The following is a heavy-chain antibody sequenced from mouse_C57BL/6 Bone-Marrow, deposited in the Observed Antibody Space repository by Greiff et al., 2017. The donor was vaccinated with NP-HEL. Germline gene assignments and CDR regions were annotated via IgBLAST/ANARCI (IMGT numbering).Heavy chain of an antibody. J-gene: IGHJ4*01. D-gene: IGHD2-5*01. V-gene: IGHV5-12*01. CDR3: ARHGPQHSNYLWDY. Sequence: EVQLQESGGGLVQPGGSLKLSCAASGFTFSDYYMYWVRQTPEKRLEWVAYISNGGGSTYYPDTVKGRFTISRDNAKNTLYLQMSSLKSEDTAMYYCARHGPQHSNYLWDYWGQGTSVTVSS. CDR2: ISNGGGST. CDR1: GFTFSDYY.